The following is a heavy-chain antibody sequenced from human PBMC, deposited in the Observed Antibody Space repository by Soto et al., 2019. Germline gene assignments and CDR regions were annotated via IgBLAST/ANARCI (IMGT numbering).Heavy chain of an antibody. CDR2: VNHSGSS. V-gene: IGHV4-34*01. J-gene: IGHJ4*02. D-gene: IGHD3-9*01. Sequence: SETLSLTCAVYGASFSGYYWSWIRQPPGKGLEWIGEVNHSGSSDYNPSHKSRVTISVDTSKNQFSLKLSSVTAADTATYYCARTDFAGYSVPLEYWGQGNLVTVSS. CDR1: GASFSGYY. CDR3: ARTDFAGYSVPLEY.